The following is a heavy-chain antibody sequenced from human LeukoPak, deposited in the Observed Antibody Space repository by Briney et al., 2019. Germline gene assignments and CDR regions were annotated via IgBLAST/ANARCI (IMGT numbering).Heavy chain of an antibody. CDR2: INPNSGGT. J-gene: IGHJ4*02. CDR1: GYTFTGYY. V-gene: IGHV1-2*02. CDR3: ARDHVDTAIRKLDY. D-gene: IGHD5-18*01. Sequence: GASVTVSCKASGYTFTGYYMHWVRQAPGQGLEWMGWINPNSGGTNYAQKFQGRVTMSRDTSISTAYMELSRLRSDDTAVYYCARDHVDTAIRKLDYWGQGTLVTVSS.